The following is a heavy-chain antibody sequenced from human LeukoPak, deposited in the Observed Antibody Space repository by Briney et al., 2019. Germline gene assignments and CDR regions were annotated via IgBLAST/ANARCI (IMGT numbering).Heavy chain of an antibody. V-gene: IGHV3-7*03. D-gene: IGHD6-19*01. CDR2: IKQDGSEK. J-gene: IGHJ5*02. CDR1: GFTFSSYW. Sequence: GGSLRLSCAASGFTFSSYWMSWVRQAPGKGLKWVANIKQDGSEKYYVDSVKGRFTISRDNAKNSLYLQMNSLRAEDTAVYYCAREGILSSGWFLNWFDPWGQGTLVTVSS. CDR3: AREGILSSGWFLNWFDP.